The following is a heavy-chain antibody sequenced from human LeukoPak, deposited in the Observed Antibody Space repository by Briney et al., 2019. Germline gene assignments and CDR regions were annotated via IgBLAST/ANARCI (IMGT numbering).Heavy chain of an antibody. CDR2: IYYSGST. V-gene: IGHV4-59*01. Sequence: SETLSLTCTVSGGSISSYYWSWIRQPPGKGLEWIGYIYYSGSTNYNPSLKSRVTISVDTSKNQFSLKLSSVTAADTAVYYCARSGSGWYRFNWFDPWGQGTLVTVSS. D-gene: IGHD6-19*01. J-gene: IGHJ5*02. CDR1: GGSISSYY. CDR3: ARSGSGWYRFNWFDP.